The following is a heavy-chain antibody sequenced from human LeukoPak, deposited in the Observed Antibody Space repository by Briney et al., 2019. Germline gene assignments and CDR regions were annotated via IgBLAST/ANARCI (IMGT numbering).Heavy chain of an antibody. V-gene: IGHV4-4*02. J-gene: IGHJ4*02. CDR2: IYHGGST. D-gene: IGHD3-22*01. CDR3: ASSPYYYDSSGLKFYFDS. Sequence: PSATLSLTCAAAGGSISNNKWWGWLRQSPWKGLEWIGEIYHGGSTNFNPSLRSRVTISVDRSKNQFSLRLSSVTAADTAVYYCASSPYYYDSSGLKFYFDSWGQGTLVTVSS. CDR1: GGSISNNKW.